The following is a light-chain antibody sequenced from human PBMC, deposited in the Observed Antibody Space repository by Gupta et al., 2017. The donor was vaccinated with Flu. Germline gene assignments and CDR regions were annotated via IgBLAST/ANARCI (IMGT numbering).Light chain of an antibody. V-gene: IGKV3-11*01. CDR2: DAS. CDR3: QQRDSWLLT. J-gene: IGKJ5*01. Sequence: IVLTQSPDTLSLSPGETATLSCRASQSISRYLAWYQQKPGQAPILLIYDASNRATGVPARFSGSGSGTDFTLTISILELEDFALYYFQQRDSWLLTFGQWTRLETK. CDR1: QSISRY.